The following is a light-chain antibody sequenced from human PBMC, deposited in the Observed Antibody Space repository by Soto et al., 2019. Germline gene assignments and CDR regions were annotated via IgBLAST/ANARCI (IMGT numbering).Light chain of an antibody. CDR3: QQYGTSPPIT. CDR1: QSVSNNY. Sequence: EIVLTQSPGTLSLSPGERATLSCRASQSVSNNYLAWYQQKPGQAPRLLIYGASNRATGIPDRFSGSGSGTDFTLTISRLEPEDFAVYYSQQYGTSPPITFGQGTRLEIK. J-gene: IGKJ5*01. CDR2: GAS. V-gene: IGKV3-20*01.